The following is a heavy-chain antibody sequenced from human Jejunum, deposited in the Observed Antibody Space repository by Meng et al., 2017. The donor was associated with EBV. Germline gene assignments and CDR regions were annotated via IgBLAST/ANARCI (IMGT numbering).Heavy chain of an antibody. CDR1: GGSISSSSYY. CDR3: ARQGPSGRTFDY. J-gene: IGHJ4*02. V-gene: IGHV4-39*01. CDR2: YYNSGST. D-gene: IGHD1-26*01. Sequence: QLQLQESGPGLVTPSETLSLTCTVSGGSISSSSYYWGWIRQPPGKGLEWIGTYYNSGSTYYNPSLKSRVTISVDTSKNQFSLKLISVTAADTAAYYCARQGPSGRTFDYWGQGTLVTVSS.